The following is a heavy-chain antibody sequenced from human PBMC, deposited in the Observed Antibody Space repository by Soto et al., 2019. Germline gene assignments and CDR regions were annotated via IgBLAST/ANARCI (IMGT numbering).Heavy chain of an antibody. J-gene: IGHJ5*02. Sequence: QVQLVQSGAEVKKPGSSVKVSCQASGGTFRSYAITGVRQAPGHGLEWMGGIIPIFGTANYAQKFKGRVTITADESTSTAYMELSSLRSEYTAVYYCSRGLSGSGSYFSNWFDPWGQGTLVTVSS. D-gene: IGHD3-10*01. CDR2: IIPIFGTA. V-gene: IGHV1-69*01. CDR1: GGTFRSYA. CDR3: SRGLSGSGSYFSNWFDP.